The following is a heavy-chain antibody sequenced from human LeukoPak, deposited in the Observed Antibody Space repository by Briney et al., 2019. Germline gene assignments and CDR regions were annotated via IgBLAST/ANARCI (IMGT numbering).Heavy chain of an antibody. Sequence: SETLSLTCAVYRGSFNGYYWSWIRQPPGKGLEWIGEVNHSGSTNYNPSLKSRVTVSVDTSKNQFSLKLSSVTAADTAVYYCARASYCTNGVCWWDYWGRGTLVTVSS. CDR3: ARASYCTNGVCWWDY. CDR2: VNHSGST. CDR1: RGSFNGYY. D-gene: IGHD2-8*01. J-gene: IGHJ4*02. V-gene: IGHV4-34*01.